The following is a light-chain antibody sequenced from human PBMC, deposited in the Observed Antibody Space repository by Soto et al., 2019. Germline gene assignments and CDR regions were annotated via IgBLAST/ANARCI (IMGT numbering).Light chain of an antibody. CDR2: F. CDR1: QSISRS. V-gene: IGKV3-11*01. Sequence: EIVLTQSPSTLSLSPGERATLSCRASQSISRSLAWYQQKPGQAPRPLILFTRATGIPARFSGSGSGTDFTLTISSLEPEDFAVYYCQHRSNWPIYTFGQGTKLEIK. J-gene: IGKJ2*01. CDR3: QHRSNWPIYT.